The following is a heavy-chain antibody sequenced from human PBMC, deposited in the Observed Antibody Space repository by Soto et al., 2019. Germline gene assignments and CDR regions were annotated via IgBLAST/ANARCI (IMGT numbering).Heavy chain of an antibody. Sequence: SETLSLTCAVSGGSFSGYYWSWIRQPPGKGLEWIGEINHSGSTNYNPSLKSRVTISVDTSKNQFSLKLSSVTAADTAVYYCARGRDCSSTGCYKYFDYWGQGTLVTVSS. D-gene: IGHD2-2*02. CDR1: GGSFSGYY. CDR3: ARGRDCSSTGCYKYFDY. J-gene: IGHJ4*02. CDR2: INHSGST. V-gene: IGHV4-34*01.